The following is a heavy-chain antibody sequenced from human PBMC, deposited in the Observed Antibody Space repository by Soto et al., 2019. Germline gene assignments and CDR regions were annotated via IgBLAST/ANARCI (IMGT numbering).Heavy chain of an antibody. CDR3: AQRRGGVVVVASYDDAFDI. Sequence: QITLKESGPTLVKPTQTLTLTCTFSGFSLSTSGVGVGWIRQPPGKALGGLALIYWDDDKRYGPSLKSRLTITKETSKNQVVLTRTVMEPVDTVTFYCAQRRGGVVVVASYDDAFDIWGQGRMVTVSS. J-gene: IGHJ3*02. CDR2: IYWDDDK. D-gene: IGHD2-15*01. V-gene: IGHV2-5*05. CDR1: GFSLSTSGVG.